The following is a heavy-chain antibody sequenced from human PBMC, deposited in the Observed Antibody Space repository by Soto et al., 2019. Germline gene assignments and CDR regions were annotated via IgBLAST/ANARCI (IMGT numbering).Heavy chain of an antibody. J-gene: IGHJ5*02. V-gene: IGHV3-21*01. CDR3: ARPKKTSSSWRDNWFDP. D-gene: IGHD6-13*01. CDR2: ISSSSSYI. Sequence: XASLRLSCAASGFTFSSYSMNWVRQAPGKGLEWVSSISSSSSYIYYADSVKGRFTISRDNAKNSLYLQMNSLRAEDTAVYYCARPKKTSSSWRDNWFDPWGQGTLVTVSS. CDR1: GFTFSSYS.